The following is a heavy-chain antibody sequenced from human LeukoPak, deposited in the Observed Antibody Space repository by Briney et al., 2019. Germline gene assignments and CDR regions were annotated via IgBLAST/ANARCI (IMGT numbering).Heavy chain of an antibody. Sequence: GGPLRLSCAASGFTFSSYGMSWVRQAPGKGLEWVSAISGSGGSTYYADSVKGRFTISRDNSKNTLYLQMNSLRAEDTAVYYCAQEILVGALGYWGQGTLVTVSS. D-gene: IGHD1-26*01. CDR1: GFTFSSYG. CDR3: AQEILVGALGY. V-gene: IGHV3-23*01. J-gene: IGHJ4*02. CDR2: ISGSGGST.